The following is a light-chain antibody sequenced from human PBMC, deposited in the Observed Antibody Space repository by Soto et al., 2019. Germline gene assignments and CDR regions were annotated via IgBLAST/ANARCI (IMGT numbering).Light chain of an antibody. CDR2: GAS. Sequence: EIVMTQSPATLSVSPGERATLSCRASQSLNGNLAWYQQKPGQGPRLLIYGASTRATGIPARFSGSGSGTEFTLTISSPQSEDFAVYHCQQYNKWPITFGGGTKVEIK. J-gene: IGKJ4*01. CDR1: QSLNGN. V-gene: IGKV3-15*01. CDR3: QQYNKWPIT.